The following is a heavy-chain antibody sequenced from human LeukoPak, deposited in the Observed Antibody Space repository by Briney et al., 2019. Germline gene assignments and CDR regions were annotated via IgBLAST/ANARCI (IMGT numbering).Heavy chain of an antibody. V-gene: IGHV3-11*04. J-gene: IGHJ4*02. CDR2: IGSGGSTI. D-gene: IGHD4-11*01. Sequence: GGSLRLSCAASGFIFSDYYMSWARQAPGKGLEWVAYIGSGGSTIYYADSVKGRFTISRDNANNSLYLQMNSLRVEDTAVYYCARAASGLDYTGDYWGQGALVTVSS. CDR1: GFIFSDYY. CDR3: ARAASGLDYTGDY.